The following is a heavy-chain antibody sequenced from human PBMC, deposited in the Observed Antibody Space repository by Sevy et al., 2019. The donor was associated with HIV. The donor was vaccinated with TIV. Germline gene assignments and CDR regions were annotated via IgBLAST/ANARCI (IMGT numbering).Heavy chain of an antibody. V-gene: IGHV3-23*01. CDR1: GFDFSIYS. D-gene: IGHD2-8*01. CDR2: LSFGCGKI. J-gene: IGHJ4*02. Sequence: GGSLRLSCAASGFDFSIYSMSWVRQAPGKGLEWVSSLSFGCGKINYADSVKGRFTISRDNSKSSVYLQMNSMRVEDTAVCYCAREGCTKPHDYWGQGTLVTVSS. CDR3: AREGCTKPHDY.